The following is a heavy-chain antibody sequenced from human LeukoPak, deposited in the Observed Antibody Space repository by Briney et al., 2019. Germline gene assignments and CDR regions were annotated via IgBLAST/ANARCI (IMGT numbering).Heavy chain of an antibody. CDR2: IRCDGSNK. CDR1: GFTFSSYG. CDR3: AKEGPRVRGYYDSSGSYFDY. V-gene: IGHV3-30*02. D-gene: IGHD3-22*01. Sequence: PGGSLRLSGAASGFTFSSYGMHWVRHAPGKGRVWVAFIRCDGSNKYYADSGKGRFTISRDNSKNTLYLQMNSLRAEDTAVYYCAKEGPRVRGYYDSSGSYFDYWGQGTLVTVSS. J-gene: IGHJ4*02.